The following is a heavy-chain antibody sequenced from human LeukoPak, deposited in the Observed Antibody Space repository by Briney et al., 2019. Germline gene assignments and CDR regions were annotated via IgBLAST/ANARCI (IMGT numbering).Heavy chain of an antibody. CDR1: GFTFSDYY. D-gene: IGHD5-18*01. CDR3: ARVHYNTAMVDIDY. CDR2: ISSSGSSI. J-gene: IGHJ4*02. V-gene: IGHV3-11*04. Sequence: PGGSLRLSCAVSGFTFSDYYMDWVRQAPGKGLEWISYISSSGSSIYYADSVKGRFTISRDNGKNSLYLQMNSLRAEDTAVYYCARVHYNTAMVDIDYWGQGTLVTVSS.